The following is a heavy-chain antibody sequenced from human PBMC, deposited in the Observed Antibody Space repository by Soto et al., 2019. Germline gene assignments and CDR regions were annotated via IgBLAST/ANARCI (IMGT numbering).Heavy chain of an antibody. Sequence: QVQLQESGPGLVKPSQTLSLTCTVSGGSISSGDYYWSWIRQPPGKGLEWIGYIYYSGSTYYNPSLTSXXTXSXXTSKNQVSLKLSSVTAADTAVYYCASLGSSFAFDYWGQGTLVTVSS. D-gene: IGHD3-10*01. V-gene: IGHV4-30-4*01. J-gene: IGHJ4*02. CDR2: IYYSGST. CDR3: ASLGSSFAFDY. CDR1: GGSISSGDYY.